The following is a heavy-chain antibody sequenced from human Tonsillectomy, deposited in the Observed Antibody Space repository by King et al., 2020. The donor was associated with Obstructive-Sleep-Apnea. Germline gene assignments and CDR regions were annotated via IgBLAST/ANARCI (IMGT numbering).Heavy chain of an antibody. CDR3: VRSSPGRWHRAFDI. J-gene: IGHJ3*02. CDR2: ISSNGGST. CDR1: GFTFSSYA. V-gene: IGHV3-64D*09. Sequence: VQLVESGGDLVQPGGSLILSCSDSGFTFSSYAMQWVRQAPGKGLEYVSAISSNGGSTYYADSLKGRFTISRDNSKNKLYLQMSSLRAEDTAVYYCVRSSPGRWHRAFDIWGQGTMVTVSS. D-gene: IGHD5-24*01.